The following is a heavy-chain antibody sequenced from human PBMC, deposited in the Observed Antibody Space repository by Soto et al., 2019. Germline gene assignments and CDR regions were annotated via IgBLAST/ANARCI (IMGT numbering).Heavy chain of an antibody. V-gene: IGHV3-74*01. CDR3: ASRSYYDFWSGYYTEYYYYYMDV. D-gene: IGHD3-3*01. CDR1: GFTFSSYW. J-gene: IGHJ6*03. Sequence: GGSLRLSCAASGFTFSSYWMHWVRQAPGKGLVWVSRINSDGSSTSYADSVKGRFTISRDNAKNTLYLQMNSLRAEDTAVYYSASRSYYDFWSGYYTEYYYYYMDVWGKGTTLTVSS. CDR2: INSDGSST.